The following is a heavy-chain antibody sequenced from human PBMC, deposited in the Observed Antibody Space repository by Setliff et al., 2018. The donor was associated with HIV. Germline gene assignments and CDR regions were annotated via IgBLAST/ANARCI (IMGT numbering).Heavy chain of an antibody. CDR3: ARVPFTTGFDY. CDR2: INHSGSS. V-gene: IGHV4-34*01. CDR1: NESFNGYY. Sequence: SETLSLTCAVYNESFNGYYWTWIRQTPEKGLEWIGEINHSGSSNYNPSLKSRVTLSVETSKNQFSLKLSSVTAADTAVYYCARVPFTTGFDYWGQGILVTVSS. J-gene: IGHJ4*02. D-gene: IGHD3-3*01.